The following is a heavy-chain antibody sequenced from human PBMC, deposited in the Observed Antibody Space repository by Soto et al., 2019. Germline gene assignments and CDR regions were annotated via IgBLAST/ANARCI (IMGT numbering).Heavy chain of an antibody. D-gene: IGHD3-10*01. CDR3: ARDFRSRGVYYFDY. CDR1: GFTFSSYG. V-gene: IGHV3-33*01. Sequence: QVQLVESGGGVVQPGRSLRLSCAASGFTFSSYGMHWVRQAPGKGLEWVAVIWYDGSNKYYADSVKGRFTISRDNSKNTLYLQMNSLRAEDTAVYYCARDFRSRGVYYFDYWGQGTLVTVSS. CDR2: IWYDGSNK. J-gene: IGHJ4*02.